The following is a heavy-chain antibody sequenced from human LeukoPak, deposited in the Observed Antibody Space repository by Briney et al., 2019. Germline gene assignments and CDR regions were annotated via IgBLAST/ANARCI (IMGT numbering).Heavy chain of an antibody. Sequence: ASVKVSCKASGYTFTGYYMHWVRQAPGQGLEWMGRIDPNSGGTNYAQKFQGRVTMTRDTSISTAYMELSRLRSDDTAVYYCASSGSGETVYYFDYWGQGTLVTVSS. CDR1: GYTFTGYY. CDR3: ASSGSGETVYYFDY. CDR2: IDPNSGGT. J-gene: IGHJ4*02. V-gene: IGHV1-2*06. D-gene: IGHD3-3*01.